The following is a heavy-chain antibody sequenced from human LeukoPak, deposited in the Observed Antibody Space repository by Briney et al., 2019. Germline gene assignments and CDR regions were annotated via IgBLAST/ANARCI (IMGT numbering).Heavy chain of an antibody. D-gene: IGHD3-22*01. V-gene: IGHV3-48*03. CDR3: ARDGAPSGSGYYYS. J-gene: IGHJ4*02. CDR1: GFTFSSYE. CDR2: ISSSGSTI. Sequence: GSLRLSCAASGFTFSSYEMNWVRQAPGKGLEWVSYISSSGSTIYYADSVKGRFTISRDNAKNSLYLQMNSLRAEDTAVYYCARDGAPSGSGYYYSWGQGTLVTVSS.